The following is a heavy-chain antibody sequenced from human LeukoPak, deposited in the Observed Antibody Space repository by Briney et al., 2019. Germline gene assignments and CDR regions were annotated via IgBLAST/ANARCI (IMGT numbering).Heavy chain of an antibody. D-gene: IGHD3-10*01. CDR2: INHSGST. J-gene: IGHJ4*02. V-gene: IGHV4-34*01. CDR1: GGSLSSYY. Sequence: PSETLSLTCTVSGGSLSSYYWSWIRQPPGKGLEWIGEINHSGSTNYNPSLKSRVTISVDTPKNQFSLKLSSVTAADTAVYYCARFRPITMVRGVISDYWGQGTLVTVSS. CDR3: ARFRPITMVRGVISDY.